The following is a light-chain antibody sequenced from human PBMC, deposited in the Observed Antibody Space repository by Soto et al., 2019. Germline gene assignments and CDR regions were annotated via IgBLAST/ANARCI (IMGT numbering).Light chain of an antibody. CDR2: STN. CDR3: VLYMGSGIWV. Sequence: QTVVTQVPSFSVSPGGTVTLTCGLSSGSVSTSYYPSWYQQTPGQAPRTLIYSTNTRSSGVPDRFSGFILGNKAALTITGAQADDESDYYCVLYMGSGIWVFGGGTQLTVL. V-gene: IGLV8-61*01. J-gene: IGLJ3*02. CDR1: SGSVSTSYY.